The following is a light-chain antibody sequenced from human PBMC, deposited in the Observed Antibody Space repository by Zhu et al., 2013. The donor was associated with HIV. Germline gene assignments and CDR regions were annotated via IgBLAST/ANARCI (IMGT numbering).Light chain of an antibody. CDR3: QAWDMNTASYA. CDR2: SND. CDR1: SSNIGSNT. J-gene: IGLJ1*01. V-gene: IGLV1-44*01. Sequence: QSVLTQPPSASGTPGQRVTISCSGSSSNIGSNTVNWYQQFPGTAPKLLIYSNDYRPAGVPARFSGSRSGTSASLTISGLQSEDEADYYCQAWDMNTASYAFGPGTKVTVL.